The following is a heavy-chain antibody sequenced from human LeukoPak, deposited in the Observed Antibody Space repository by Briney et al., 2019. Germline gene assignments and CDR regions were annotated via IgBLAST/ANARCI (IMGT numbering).Heavy chain of an antibody. V-gene: IGHV4-59*01. CDR3: AGRVATGSMDV. Sequence: SETLSLTCTVSGASISKYYWSWIRQPPGKGLEWIGYTYYSGSTNYNPSLRSRVSMSVDTSKNQFSLRLSSVTAADTAVYYCAGRVATGSMDVWGQGTTVTVSS. CDR2: TYYSGST. CDR1: GASISKYY. D-gene: IGHD5-12*01. J-gene: IGHJ6*02.